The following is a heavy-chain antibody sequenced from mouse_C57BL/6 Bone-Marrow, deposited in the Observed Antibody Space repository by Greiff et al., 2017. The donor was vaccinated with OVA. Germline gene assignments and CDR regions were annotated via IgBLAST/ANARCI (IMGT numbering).Heavy chain of an antibody. Sequence: EVKLVESGGDLVKPGGSLKLSCAASGFTFSSYGMSWVRQTPDQRLAWVATLSSGGSYTYYPDSVQGRCTISRDKAKNTLYRQMSSLKSEDTAREDWARHLCITTVVADYWGQGTTLTVAS. CDR3: ARHLCITTVVADY. V-gene: IGHV5-6*01. CDR2: LSSGGSYT. CDR1: GFTFSSYG. J-gene: IGHJ2*01. D-gene: IGHD1-1*01.